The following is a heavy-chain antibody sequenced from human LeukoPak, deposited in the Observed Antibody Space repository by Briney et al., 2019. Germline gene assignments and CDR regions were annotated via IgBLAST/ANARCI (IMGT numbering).Heavy chain of an antibody. CDR2: IIHSGST. CDR1: GGSFSGYY. D-gene: IGHD2-21*01. CDR3: ARVGHPTQRRVLSAVAIPTAGAFDF. J-gene: IGHJ3*01. Sequence: SETLSLTCAVYGGSFSGYYWSWIRQPPGEGREWIGEIIHSGSTNYNPSLKSRVTISVDTSKNQFSLKLSSVTAADTAVYYCARVGHPTQRRVLSAVAIPTAGAFDFWGQGTLVTVSS. V-gene: IGHV4-34*12.